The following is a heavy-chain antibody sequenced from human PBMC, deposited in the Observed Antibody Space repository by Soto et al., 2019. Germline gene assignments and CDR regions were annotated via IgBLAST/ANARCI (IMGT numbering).Heavy chain of an antibody. V-gene: IGHV3-20*01. CDR2: ISWDGGTT. Sequence: EVQLVESGGGVARPGGSLRLSCAASGFTFEDHGMSWVRQAPGKGLEWLSDISWDGGTTVYADSVKGRFTVSRNNAKSSLYLQTNSLKPGDTAFYHCARRSGDQQVCDFWGQGTLVTVSS. CDR1: GFTFEDHG. D-gene: IGHD3-10*01. CDR3: ARRSGDQQVCDF. J-gene: IGHJ4*02.